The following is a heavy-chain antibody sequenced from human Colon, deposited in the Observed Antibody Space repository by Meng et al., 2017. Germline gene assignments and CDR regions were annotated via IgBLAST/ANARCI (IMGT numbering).Heavy chain of an antibody. Sequence: QVQLQESGPGLVRPSETLSLTCTVSGASVSSGDYYWSWIRQPPGKGLEWLGYIYYTGNTNYNPSLKNRVTTSLDTSNNQFSLKLTSMTAADAAIYYCARVNGDFDEAWFDPWGQGTLVTVSS. CDR1: GASVSSGDYY. J-gene: IGHJ5*02. CDR3: ARVNGDFDEAWFDP. V-gene: IGHV4-61*08. D-gene: IGHD2-21*02. CDR2: IYYTGNT.